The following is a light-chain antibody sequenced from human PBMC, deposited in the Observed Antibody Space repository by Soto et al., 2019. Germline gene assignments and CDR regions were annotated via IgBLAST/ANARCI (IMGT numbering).Light chain of an antibody. Sequence: EIVMTQSPATLSVSPGERATLSCRASQSVGTNLAWHQQKPGQAPRLLIYGASTRATGVPARFSGSGSGTEFTLTISSLQSEDFAVYYCQHYNDWPLSFGGGTKVEIK. CDR1: QSVGTN. V-gene: IGKV3-15*01. CDR2: GAS. J-gene: IGKJ4*01. CDR3: QHYNDWPLS.